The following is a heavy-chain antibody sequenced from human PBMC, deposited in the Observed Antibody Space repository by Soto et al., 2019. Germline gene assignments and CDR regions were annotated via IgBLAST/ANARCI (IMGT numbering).Heavy chain of an antibody. V-gene: IGHV4-39*01. Sequence: PSETLSLTCTVSGGSISSSSYYWGWIRQPPGKGLEWIGSIYYSGSTYYNPSLKSRVTISVDTSKNQFSLKLSSVTAADTAVYYCARIDAGEWLVPYYYYGMDVWGQGTKVTVSS. D-gene: IGHD6-19*01. CDR2: IYYSGST. J-gene: IGHJ6*02. CDR3: ARIDAGEWLVPYYYYGMDV. CDR1: GGSISSSSYY.